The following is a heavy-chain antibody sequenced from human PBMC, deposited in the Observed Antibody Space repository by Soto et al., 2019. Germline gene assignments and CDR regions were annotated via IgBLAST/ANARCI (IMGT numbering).Heavy chain of an antibody. Sequence: LSLTGAGSGGSISRGGYSWSWIRQPPGKGLEWIGYIYHSGSTYYNPSLKSRVTILVDRSKNQFSLKLSSVTAADTAVYYCARGEVVALGYWGQGTLVTVSS. J-gene: IGHJ4*02. V-gene: IGHV4-30-2*01. CDR1: GGSISRGGYS. D-gene: IGHD2-15*01. CDR2: IYHSGST. CDR3: ARGEVVALGY.